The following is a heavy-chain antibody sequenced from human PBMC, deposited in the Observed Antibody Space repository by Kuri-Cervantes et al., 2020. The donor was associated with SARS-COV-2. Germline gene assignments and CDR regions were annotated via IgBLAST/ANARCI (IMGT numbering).Heavy chain of an antibody. J-gene: IGHJ6*03. CDR2: IWYDGSNK. V-gene: IGHV3-33*01. CDR1: GFTFSSYG. CDR3: ARWNYYYYMDV. Sequence: GESLKISCAASGFTFSSYGMHWVRQAPGKGLEWVAVIWYDGSNKYYADSVKGRFTISRDNSKNTLYLQMNSLRAEDTAVYYCARWNYYYYMDVWGKGTTVTVSS.